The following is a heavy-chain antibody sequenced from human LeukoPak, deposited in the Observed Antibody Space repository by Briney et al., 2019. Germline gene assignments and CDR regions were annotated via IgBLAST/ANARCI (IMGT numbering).Heavy chain of an antibody. CDR1: EYTFTSYY. CDR3: ARGYDFWSGYYMGSAYYYYMDV. Sequence: ASVKVSCKASEYTFTSYYMHWVRQAPGQGLEWMGIINPSGGSTSYAQKFQGRVTMTRDTSTSTVYMELSSLRSEDTAVYYCARGYDFWSGYYMGSAYYYYMDVWGKGTTVTVSS. J-gene: IGHJ6*03. V-gene: IGHV1-46*03. CDR2: INPSGGST. D-gene: IGHD3-3*01.